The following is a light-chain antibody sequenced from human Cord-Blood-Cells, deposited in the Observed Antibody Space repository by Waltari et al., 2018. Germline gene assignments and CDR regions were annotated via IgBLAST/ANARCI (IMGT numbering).Light chain of an antibody. CDR3: QQYYSYPYT. Sequence: RVTITCRASQGIGSYLAWYQQKPGKAPKLLIYAASTLQSGVPSRFSGSGSGTDFTLTISCLQSEDFATYYCQQYYSYPYTFGQGTKLEIK. V-gene: IGKV1-8*01. CDR2: AAS. J-gene: IGKJ2*01. CDR1: QGIGSY.